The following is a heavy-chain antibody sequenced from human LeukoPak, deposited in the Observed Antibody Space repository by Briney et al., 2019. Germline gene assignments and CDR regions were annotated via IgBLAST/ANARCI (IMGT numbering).Heavy chain of an antibody. J-gene: IGHJ6*02. V-gene: IGHV3-49*04. D-gene: IGHD5-12*01. Sequence: GGSLRLSCTTSGFTFGDYAMSWVRQAPGKGLEWVGFIRNKAFGGTTEYAASVKGRFTISRDDSKSIAYLQMNSLKTEDTAVYYCTRDLVATIGGLYYYGMDVWGQGTTVTVSS. CDR2: IRNKAFGGTT. CDR3: TRDLVATIGGLYYYGMDV. CDR1: GFTFGDYA.